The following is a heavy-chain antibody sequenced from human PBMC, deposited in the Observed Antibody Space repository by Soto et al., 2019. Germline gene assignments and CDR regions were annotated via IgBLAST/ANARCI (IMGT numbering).Heavy chain of an antibody. Sequence: SGPTLVNPTQTLTLTCTFSGFSLSTNGMRVSWIRQPPGKALEWLARIDWDDDKFYDTSLKARLTISKDTSKNQVVLKLTNVDPMDTATYYCARVRTSGSGWFVFDYWGHGTLVTV. J-gene: IGHJ4*01. CDR1: GFSLSTNGMR. CDR2: IDWDDDK. V-gene: IGHV2-70*04. D-gene: IGHD6-19*01. CDR3: ARVRTSGSGWFVFDY.